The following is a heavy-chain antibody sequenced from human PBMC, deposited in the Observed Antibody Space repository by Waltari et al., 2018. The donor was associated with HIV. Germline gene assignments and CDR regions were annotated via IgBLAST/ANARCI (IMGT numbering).Heavy chain of an antibody. CDR1: GFTFSSYA. D-gene: IGHD2-2*01. CDR3: ARDPQYCSSTSCSYYFDD. V-gene: IGHV3-30-3*01. Sequence: QVQLVESGGGVVQPGRSLRLSCAASGFTFSSYAMHWVRQAPGKGLEWVAVISYDGSNKYYADSVKGRFTISRDNSKNTLYLQMNSLRAEDTAVYYCARDPQYCSSTSCSYYFDDWGQGTLVTVSS. CDR2: ISYDGSNK. J-gene: IGHJ4*02.